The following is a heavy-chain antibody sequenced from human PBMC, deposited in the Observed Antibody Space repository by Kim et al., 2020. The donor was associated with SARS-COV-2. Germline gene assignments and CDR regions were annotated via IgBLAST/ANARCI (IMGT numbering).Heavy chain of an antibody. D-gene: IGHD2-2*02. V-gene: IGHV3-11*06. Sequence: KGRFTSARNNAKNSLYLQMNSLRAEDTAVYYCARDRGCSSTSCYIDWFDPWGQGTLVTVSS. J-gene: IGHJ5*02. CDR3: ARDRGCSSTSCYIDWFDP.